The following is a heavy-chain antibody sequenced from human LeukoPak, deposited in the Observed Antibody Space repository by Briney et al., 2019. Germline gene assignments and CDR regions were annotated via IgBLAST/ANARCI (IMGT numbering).Heavy chain of an antibody. CDR1: GYSISSGYY. Sequence: PSETLSLTCTVSGYSISSGYYWGLLRQPPGKGLEWIGSIYHSGSTYYNPSLKSRVTISVDTSKNQFSLKLSSVTAADTAVYYCARDRGLSKMYYFDYWGQGTLVTVSS. V-gene: IGHV4-38-2*02. J-gene: IGHJ4*02. CDR3: ARDRGLSKMYYFDY. D-gene: IGHD3-16*02. CDR2: IYHSGST.